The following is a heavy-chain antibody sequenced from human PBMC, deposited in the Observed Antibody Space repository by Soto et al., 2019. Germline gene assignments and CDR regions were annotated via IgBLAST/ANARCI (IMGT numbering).Heavy chain of an antibody. D-gene: IGHD6-6*01. CDR2: ISGSGGST. Sequence: GGSLRLSCGASGFTFRSYAMSWVRQAPGKGLEWVSAISGSGGSTYYADPVKGRFTISRDNSKNTLYLQMNSLRAEDTAVYYCAKFSGIKGSSRLNWFDPWGQGTLLTVSS. CDR1: GFTFRSYA. V-gene: IGHV3-23*01. J-gene: IGHJ5*02. CDR3: AKFSGIKGSSRLNWFDP.